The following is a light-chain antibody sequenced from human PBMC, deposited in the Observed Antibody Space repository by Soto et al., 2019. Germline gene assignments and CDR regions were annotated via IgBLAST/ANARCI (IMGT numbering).Light chain of an antibody. CDR2: DVN. CDR3: TSWTTSTTMI. CDR1: RSDIGAYNF. V-gene: IGLV2-14*03. Sequence: QSALTQPASVSGSPGQSITISCTGTRSDIGAYNFVSWYQQHPGEVPKLILYDVNVRPSGVSNRFSGSKSGNTASLTISRLQAEDEADYYCTSWTTSTTMIFGGGTKLTVL. J-gene: IGLJ2*01.